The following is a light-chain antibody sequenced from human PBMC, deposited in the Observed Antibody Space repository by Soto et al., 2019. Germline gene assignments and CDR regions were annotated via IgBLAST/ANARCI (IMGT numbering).Light chain of an antibody. Sequence: DIQMTQLPSSMSAYVGDRVTITCRASQGISRWLAWYHQKPGKAPNLLIYSASTLHSGVPSRFSGRGSGTDFTLTISSLQPEDFGTYDCQQANSFPLTFGPGTKVDMK. CDR3: QQANSFPLT. J-gene: IGKJ3*01. CDR1: QGISRW. CDR2: SAS. V-gene: IGKV1-12*01.